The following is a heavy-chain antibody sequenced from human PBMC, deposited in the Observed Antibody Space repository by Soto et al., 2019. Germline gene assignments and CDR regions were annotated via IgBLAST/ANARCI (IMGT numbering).Heavy chain of an antibody. CDR2: INHSGST. CDR3: TRVAKGDIVVVPAAMELGFDY. V-gene: IGHV4-34*01. CDR1: GGSFSGYY. Sequence: PSETLSLTCAVYGGSFSGYYWSWIRQPPGKGLEWIGEINHSGSTNYNPSLKSRVTISVDTSKNQFSLKLSSVTAADTAVYYCTRVAKGDIVVVPAAMELGFDYWGQGTLVTVSS. J-gene: IGHJ4*02. D-gene: IGHD2-2*01.